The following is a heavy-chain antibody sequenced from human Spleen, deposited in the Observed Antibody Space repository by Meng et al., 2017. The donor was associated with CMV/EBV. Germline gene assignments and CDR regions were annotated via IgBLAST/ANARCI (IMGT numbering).Heavy chain of an antibody. J-gene: IGHJ6*02. CDR2: ISISGSTI. Sequence: GESLKISCAASGFTFSDYYMTWIRQAPGKGLEWVSYISISGSTIYYADSVKGRFTISRDNAKNSLYLQMNSLRAEDTAVYYCARERFTQQLIFYYYGMDVWGQGTTVTVSS. CDR1: GFTFSDYY. V-gene: IGHV3-11*01. D-gene: IGHD6-13*01. CDR3: ARERFTQQLIFYYYGMDV.